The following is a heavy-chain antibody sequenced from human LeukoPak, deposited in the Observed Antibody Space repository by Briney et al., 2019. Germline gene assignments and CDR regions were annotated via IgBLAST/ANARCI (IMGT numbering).Heavy chain of an antibody. J-gene: IGHJ4*02. D-gene: IGHD5-24*01. V-gene: IGHV1-69*05. CDR2: IIPIFGTA. CDR1: GGTFSSYA. Sequence: ASVKVSCKASGGTFSSYAISWVRRAPGQGLEWMGRIIPIFGTANYAQKFQGRVTITTDESTSTAYMELSSLRSEDTAVYYCARGRDGYPFDYWGQGTLVTVSS. CDR3: ARGRDGYPFDY.